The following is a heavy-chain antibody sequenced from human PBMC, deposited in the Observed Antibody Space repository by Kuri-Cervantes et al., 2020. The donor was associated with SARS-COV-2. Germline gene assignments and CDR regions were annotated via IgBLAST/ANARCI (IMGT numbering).Heavy chain of an antibody. CDR3: ARDSVGYCSSTSCYSVGDIDY. CDR1: GFTVSNNY. J-gene: IGHJ4*02. CDR2: IYSGGST. Sequence: GGSLRLSCAASGFTVSNNYMTWVRQAPGKGLEWVSVIYSGGSTFYADSVKGRFTISGDNSKNTLYLQMNSLRAEDTAVYYCARDSVGYCSSTSCYSVGDIDYWGQGTLVTVSS. V-gene: IGHV3-66*02. D-gene: IGHD2-2*01.